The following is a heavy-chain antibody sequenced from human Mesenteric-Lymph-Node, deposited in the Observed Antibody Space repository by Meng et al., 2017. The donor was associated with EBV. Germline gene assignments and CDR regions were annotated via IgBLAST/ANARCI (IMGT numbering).Heavy chain of an antibody. CDR3: ARRREYSSGWPIDY. Sequence: QVQLEESVPGLRRPSGPLSLTCAVSGDSLTSTNWWSWVRQPPGKGLEWIGEIFHSGITNYNPSLKSRITLSVDKSKNLFSLNLSSVTAADTAVYFCARRREYSSGWPIDYWGQGTLVTVSS. CDR1: GDSLTSTNW. D-gene: IGHD6-19*01. CDR2: IFHSGIT. V-gene: IGHV4-4*02. J-gene: IGHJ4*02.